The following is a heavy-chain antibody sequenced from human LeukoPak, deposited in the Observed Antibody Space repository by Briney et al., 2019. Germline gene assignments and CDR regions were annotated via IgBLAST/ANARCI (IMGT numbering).Heavy chain of an antibody. CDR1: GGSISSGGYS. J-gene: IGHJ6*02. CDR3: ARALVRGVGSDDYYGMDV. V-gene: IGHV4-30-2*01. CDR2: IYHSGST. D-gene: IGHD3-10*01. Sequence: SETLSLTCAVSGGSISSGGYSWSWIRQPPGKGLEWIGYIYHSGSTYYNPSLKSRVTISVDRSKNQFSLKLSSVTAADTAVYYCARALVRGVGSDDYYGMDVWGQGTTVTVS.